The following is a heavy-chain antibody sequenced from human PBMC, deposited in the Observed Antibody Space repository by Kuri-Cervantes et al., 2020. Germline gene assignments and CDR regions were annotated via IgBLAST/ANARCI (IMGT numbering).Heavy chain of an antibody. CDR3: ARGGVRGVIDGFDI. J-gene: IGHJ3*02. CDR1: GFTFSSYG. V-gene: IGHV3-30*03. D-gene: IGHD3-10*01. Sequence: GGSLRLSCAASGFTFSSYGMSWVRQAPGKGLEWVAVISYDGSNKYYADSVKGRFTISRDNSKNTLYLQMNSLRAEDTAVYYCARGGVRGVIDGFDIWGQGTMVTVSS. CDR2: ISYDGSNK.